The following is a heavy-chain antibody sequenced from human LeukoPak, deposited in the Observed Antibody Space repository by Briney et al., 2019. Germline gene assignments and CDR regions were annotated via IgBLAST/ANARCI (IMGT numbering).Heavy chain of an antibody. CDR1: GGSFSGYY. CDR3: ARVGSYDYVWGSYRYGFYFDY. CDR2: INHSEST. V-gene: IGHV4-34*01. J-gene: IGHJ4*02. Sequence: SETLSLTCAVYGGSFSGYYWSWIRQPPGKGLEWIGEINHSESTNYNPSLKSRVTISVDTSKNQFSLKLSSVTAADTAVYYCARVGSYDYVWGSYRYGFYFDYWGQGTLVTVSS. D-gene: IGHD3-16*02.